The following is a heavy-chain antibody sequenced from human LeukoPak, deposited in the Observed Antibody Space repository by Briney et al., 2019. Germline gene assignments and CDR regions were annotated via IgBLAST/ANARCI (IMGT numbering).Heavy chain of an antibody. V-gene: IGHV3-48*02. Sequence: GGSLRLSCAASGFTFDDYGMSWVRQAPGKGLEWVSYITSRSSSIYYADSVKGRFTISRDNAQNSLYLQMNSLRDEDTAVYYCARDSRFGKLLIPYFDYWGQGTLVTVSS. D-gene: IGHD3-10*01. J-gene: IGHJ4*02. CDR3: ARDSRFGKLLIPYFDY. CDR2: ITSRSSSI. CDR1: GFTFDDYG.